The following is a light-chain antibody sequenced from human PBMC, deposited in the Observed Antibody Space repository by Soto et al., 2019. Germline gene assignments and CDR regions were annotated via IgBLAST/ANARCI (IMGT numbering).Light chain of an antibody. J-gene: IGLJ1*01. CDR3: SSYTGSRYV. CDR2: DVS. CDR1: SSDVGDYNY. V-gene: IGLV2-14*01. Sequence: QSVLTQPASVSGSPGQSITISCTGTSSDVGDYNYVSWYQQHPCKAPKLMIYDVSNRPSGVSNRFSGSKSGNTASLTISGLQAEDEADYYCSSYTGSRYVFGTGTKVTVL.